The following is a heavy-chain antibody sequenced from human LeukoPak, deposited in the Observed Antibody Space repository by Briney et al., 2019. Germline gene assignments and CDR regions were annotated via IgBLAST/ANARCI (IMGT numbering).Heavy chain of an antibody. D-gene: IGHD3-22*01. Sequence: SENLSLTCTVSGGSISSSSYYWGWIRQPPGKGLEWIGSIYYSGSTYYNPSLKSRVTISVDTSKNQFSLKLSSVTAADTAVYYCAISSGYYFDYWGQGTLVTVSS. J-gene: IGHJ4*02. CDR2: IYYSGST. CDR3: AISSGYYFDY. CDR1: GGSISSSSYY. V-gene: IGHV4-39*07.